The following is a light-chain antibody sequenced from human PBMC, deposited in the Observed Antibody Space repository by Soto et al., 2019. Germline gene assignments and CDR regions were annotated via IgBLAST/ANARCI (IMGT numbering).Light chain of an antibody. Sequence: QSVLTQPASVSGSPGQSITISCTGTSSDVGGYNYVSWYQQHPGKAPKLMTYDVSNRPSGVSNRFSGSKSGNTASLTISGLQAEDEADYYCSSYTSSSAPRFGTGTKVTVL. J-gene: IGLJ1*01. CDR1: SSDVGGYNY. CDR3: SSYTSSSAPR. V-gene: IGLV2-14*01. CDR2: DVS.